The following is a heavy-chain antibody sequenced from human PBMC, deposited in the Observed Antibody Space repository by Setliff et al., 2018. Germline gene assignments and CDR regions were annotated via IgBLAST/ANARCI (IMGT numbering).Heavy chain of an antibody. J-gene: IGHJ4*02. CDR2: IYHDGPS. D-gene: IGHD6-6*01. CDR3: ARGGPPNHSSSSGGLIYYFDY. Sequence: SETLRLSCEVSGFTFSSYWMTWVRQPPGKGLEWIGEIYHDGPSVHYNPSLKSRVTMSVDTSKSQFSLKLSSVTAADTAVYYCARGGPPNHSSSSGGLIYYFDYWGQGTLVTVSS. V-gene: IGHV4-59*01. CDR1: GFTFSSYW.